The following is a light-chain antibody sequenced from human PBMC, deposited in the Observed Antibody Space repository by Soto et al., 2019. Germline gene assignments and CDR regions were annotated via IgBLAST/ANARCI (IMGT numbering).Light chain of an antibody. J-gene: IGLJ1*01. Sequence: QSVLTQPRSVSGSPGQSVTISCTGTSSGVGGYNYVSWYQQHPGKAPKLMIYDVSKRPSGVPDRFSGSKSGNTASLTISGLQAEDEADYYCCSYAGSYTLGVFGTGTKVTVL. CDR3: CSYAGSYTLGV. CDR2: DVS. V-gene: IGLV2-11*01. CDR1: SSGVGGYNY.